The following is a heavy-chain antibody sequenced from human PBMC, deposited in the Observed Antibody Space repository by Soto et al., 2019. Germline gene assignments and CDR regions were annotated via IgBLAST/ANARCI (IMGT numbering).Heavy chain of an antibody. V-gene: IGHV3-30-3*01. CDR1: GFTFSSYA. D-gene: IGHD5-18*01. CDR2: ISYDGSNK. Sequence: GGSLRLSCAASGFTFSSYAMHWVRQAPGKGLEWVAVISYDGSNKYYADSVKGRFTISRDNSKNTLYLQMNSLRAEDTAVYYCARGGGGLVGSYGLLVEMDAFDIWGQGTMVTVSS. CDR3: ARGGGGLVGSYGLLVEMDAFDI. J-gene: IGHJ3*02.